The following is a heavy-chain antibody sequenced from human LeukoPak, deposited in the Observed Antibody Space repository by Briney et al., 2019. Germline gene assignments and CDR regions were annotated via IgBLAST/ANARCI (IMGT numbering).Heavy chain of an antibody. CDR1: GGTFSSYT. CDR2: IIPILGIA. V-gene: IGHV1-69*02. Sequence: SVKVSCKASGGTFSSYTISWVRQAPGQGLELMGRIIPILGIANYAQKFQGRVTITADKSTSTAYMELSSLRSEDTAVYYCARVLRWYRLGPGDDAFDIWGQGTMVTVSS. CDR3: ARVLRWYRLGPGDDAFDI. J-gene: IGHJ3*02. D-gene: IGHD4-23*01.